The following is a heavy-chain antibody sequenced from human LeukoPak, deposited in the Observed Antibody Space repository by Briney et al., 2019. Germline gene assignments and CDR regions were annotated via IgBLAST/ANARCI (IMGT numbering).Heavy chain of an antibody. CDR2: VGISSGNT. V-gene: IGHV3-48*01. J-gene: IGHJ4*02. D-gene: IGHD2-2*01. Sequence: PGGSLRLSCAASGFTFSDYSMNWVRQAPGRGLEWMSYVGISSGNTKYADSVKGRFTISGDKSKNSLYLQMNSLRVEDTAVYYCARDTKYAFDIWRQGALVSVPS. CDR1: GFTFSDYS. CDR3: ARDTKYAFDI.